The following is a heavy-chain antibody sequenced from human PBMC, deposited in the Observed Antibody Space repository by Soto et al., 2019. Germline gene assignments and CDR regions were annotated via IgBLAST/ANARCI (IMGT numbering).Heavy chain of an antibody. CDR2: IIPIFGTA. V-gene: IGHV1-69*13. Sequence: ASVKVSCKASGGTLSSYAISWVRQAPGQGLEWMGGIIPIFGTANYAQKFQGRVTITADESTSTAYMELSSLRSEDTAVYYCARTHALGTYYYDSSGYYGVDYWGQGTLVTVSS. CDR1: GGTLSSYA. D-gene: IGHD3-22*01. CDR3: ARTHALGTYYYDSSGYYGVDY. J-gene: IGHJ4*02.